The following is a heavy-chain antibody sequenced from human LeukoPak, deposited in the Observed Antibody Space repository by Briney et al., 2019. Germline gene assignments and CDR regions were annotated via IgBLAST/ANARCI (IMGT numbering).Heavy chain of an antibody. Sequence: SETLSLTCTVSDGSINSYYWSWIRQPPGKGLEWIGFIYYSGSTNYNPSLKSRVTISVDTSKNQFSLKLRSVTAADTAVYYCAPDLGYWGQGTLVTVSS. CDR1: DGSINSYY. CDR3: APDLGY. J-gene: IGHJ4*02. CDR2: IYYSGST. D-gene: IGHD3-16*01. V-gene: IGHV4-59*08.